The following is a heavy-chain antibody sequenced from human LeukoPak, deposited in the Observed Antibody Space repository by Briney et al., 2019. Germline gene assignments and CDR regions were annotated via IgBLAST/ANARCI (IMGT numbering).Heavy chain of an antibody. D-gene: IGHD6-13*01. CDR2: ISSSSSCI. CDR1: GFTFSSYS. CDR3: ASPFSSRDY. Sequence: PGGSLGLSCAASGFTFSSYSRNWVRQAPGKGLEWVSSISSSSSCIYYADSVKGRFTISRDNAKNSLYLQMNSLRAEDTAVYYCASPFSSRDYWGQGTLVTVSS. J-gene: IGHJ4*02. V-gene: IGHV3-21*01.